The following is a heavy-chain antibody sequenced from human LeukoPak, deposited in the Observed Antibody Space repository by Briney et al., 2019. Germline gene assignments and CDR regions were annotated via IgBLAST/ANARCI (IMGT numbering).Heavy chain of an antibody. Sequence: GGSLRLSCAASGFAFSSYAMSWVRQAPGKGLEWVSAISGSGGNTYYTDSVKGRFTISRDNSKNTLYLQMNSLRAEDTAVYYCARAGTGSRYYYYYYMDVWGKGTTVTVSS. D-gene: IGHD3/OR15-3a*01. CDR1: GFAFSSYA. V-gene: IGHV3-23*01. CDR2: ISGSGGNT. CDR3: ARAGTGSRYYYYYYMDV. J-gene: IGHJ6*03.